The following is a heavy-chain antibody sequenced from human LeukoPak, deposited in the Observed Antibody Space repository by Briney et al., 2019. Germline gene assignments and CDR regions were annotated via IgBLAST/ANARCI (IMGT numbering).Heavy chain of an antibody. V-gene: IGHV4-34*01. J-gene: IGHJ4*02. CDR2: INHSGST. CDR3: ARMGSYRYLAYFDY. D-gene: IGHD3-16*02. CDR1: GGSFSGYY. Sequence: SETLSLTCAVYGGSFSGYYWSWIRQPPGKGLEWIEEINHSGSTNYNPSLKSRVTISVDTSKNQFSLKLSSVTAADTAVYYCARMGSYRYLAYFDYWGQGTLVTVSS.